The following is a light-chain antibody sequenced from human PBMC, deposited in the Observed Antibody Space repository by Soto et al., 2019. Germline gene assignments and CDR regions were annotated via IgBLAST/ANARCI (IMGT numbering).Light chain of an antibody. CDR2: DAS. V-gene: IGKV1-33*01. Sequence: DIQTTQSPSSLSASVGDRVTITCQASQDISNYLNWYQQKPGKAPKLLIYDASNLETGVPSRLSGSGSGTDFTFTISSLQPEDIATYYCQQYDNLPYTFGQGTKLEIK. CDR3: QQYDNLPYT. J-gene: IGKJ2*01. CDR1: QDISNY.